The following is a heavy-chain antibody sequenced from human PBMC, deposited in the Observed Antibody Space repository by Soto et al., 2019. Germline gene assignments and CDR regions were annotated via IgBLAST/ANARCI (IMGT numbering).Heavy chain of an antibody. CDR2: IGYSGCYT. J-gene: IGHJ6*02. Sequence: GGPLRLSCAAAGSTFSSYAMSWVRQAAGKGLGLVSAIGYSGCYTCYGDSVKGRFTISRGNSKNTLYLQMNSLRPEDTAIYYCAKAAVGSNDYYGMDVWGQGTMVTVSS. D-gene: IGHD6-25*01. V-gene: IGHV3-23*01. CDR1: GSTFSSYA. CDR3: AKAAVGSNDYYGMDV.